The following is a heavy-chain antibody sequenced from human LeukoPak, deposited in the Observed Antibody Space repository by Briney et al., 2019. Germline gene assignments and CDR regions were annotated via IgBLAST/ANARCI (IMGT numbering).Heavy chain of an antibody. CDR1: GFTLRSYW. CDR3: ARDLGSSGWLGYFDL. CDR2: IKTDGSSR. Sequence: QSGGSLRLSCAASGFTLRSYWMHWVSQAPGKWLVWVSRIKTDGSSRTNADSVKGRFTISRDNDKNTLYLQMNSLRAEDTAVYYCARDLGSSGWLGYFDLWGRGTLVTVSS. J-gene: IGHJ2*01. D-gene: IGHD6-19*01. V-gene: IGHV3-74*01.